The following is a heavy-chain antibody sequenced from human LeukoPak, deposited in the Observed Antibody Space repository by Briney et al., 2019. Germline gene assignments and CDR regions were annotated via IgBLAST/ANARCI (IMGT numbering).Heavy chain of an antibody. CDR3: AKDDGGNLPTAFYI. CDR2: ISGNGGST. D-gene: IGHD4-23*01. V-gene: IGHV3-23*01. J-gene: IGHJ3*02. Sequence: GGSLRLSCAASGFTFSTYVMSWVRQAPGKGLEWVSAISGNGGSTNYAEFVTGRFTISRDNSKNTLYLRMNGLRAEDTAVYYCAKDDGGNLPTAFYIWGQGTTVTVSS. CDR1: GFTFSTYV.